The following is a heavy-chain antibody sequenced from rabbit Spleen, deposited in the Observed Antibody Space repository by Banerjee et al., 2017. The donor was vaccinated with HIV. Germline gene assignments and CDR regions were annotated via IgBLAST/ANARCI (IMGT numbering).Heavy chain of an antibody. J-gene: IGHJ2*01. CDR2: INTATAKA. CDR1: GFSFSDRDV. D-gene: IGHD6-1*01. V-gene: IGHV1S45*01. CDR3: AREIDNIYGDDGFDS. Sequence: QEQLVESGGGLVKPEGSLTLTCKASGFSFSDRDVMCWVRQAPGKGLEWIACINTATAKAVYANWAKGRFTISTTSSTTVTLQMTSLTAADTATYFCAREIDNIYGDDGFDSWGPGTLVTVS.